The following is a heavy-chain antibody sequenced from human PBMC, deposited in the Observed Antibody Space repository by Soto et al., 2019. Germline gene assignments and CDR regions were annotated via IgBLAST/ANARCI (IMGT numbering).Heavy chain of an antibody. J-gene: IGHJ3*02. D-gene: IGHD2-15*01. CDR1: GFTFRNAW. V-gene: IGHV3-15*01. Sequence: GGSLRLSCAASGFTFRNAWMSWVRQAPGKGLAWVGRIKSKTDGGTTDYAAPVKGRFTISRDDSKNTLYLQMNSLKTEDTAVYYCTSDGLVVVAAILPDAFDIWGQGTMVTVSS. CDR2: IKSKTDGGTT. CDR3: TSDGLVVVAAILPDAFDI.